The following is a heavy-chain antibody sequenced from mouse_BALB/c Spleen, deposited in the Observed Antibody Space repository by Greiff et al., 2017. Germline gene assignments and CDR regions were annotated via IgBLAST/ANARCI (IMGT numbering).Heavy chain of an antibody. Sequence: EVQGVESGGGLVQPGGSLKLSCAASGFTFSSYGMSWVRQTPDKRLELVATINSNGGSTYYPDSVKGRFTISRDNAKNTLYLQMSSLKSEDTAMYYCARDPPLYGNYPAWFAYWGQGTLVTVSA. D-gene: IGHD2-1*01. CDR2: INSNGGST. CDR3: ARDPPLYGNYPAWFAY. V-gene: IGHV5-6-3*01. J-gene: IGHJ3*01. CDR1: GFTFSSYG.